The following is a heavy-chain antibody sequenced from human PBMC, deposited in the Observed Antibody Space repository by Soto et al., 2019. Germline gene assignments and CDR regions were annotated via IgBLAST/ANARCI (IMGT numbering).Heavy chain of an antibody. CDR1: GYTFTGYY. J-gene: IGHJ4*02. Sequence: ASVKVSCKASGYTFTGYYMHWVRQAPGQGLEWVGWINPNSGGTNYAQKFQGRVTMTRDTSISTAYMELSRLRSDDTAVYYCARGMTPPGAPAWYYFDSWGQGTLVTVSS. D-gene: IGHD2-8*02. CDR3: ARGMTPPGAPAWYYFDS. V-gene: IGHV1-2*02. CDR2: INPNSGGT.